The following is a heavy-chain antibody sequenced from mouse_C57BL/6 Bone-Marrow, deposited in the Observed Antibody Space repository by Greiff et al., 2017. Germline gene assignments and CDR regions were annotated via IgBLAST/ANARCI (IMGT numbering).Heavy chain of an antibody. V-gene: IGHV2-6-7*01. J-gene: IGHJ4*01. CDR1: GFSLTGYG. CDR2: IWGDGST. Sequence: VQLQESGPGLVAPSQCLSITCTVSGFSLTGYGVNWVRQPPGKGLEWLGMIWGDGSTNYSSALKSRLSISKDNSKSQVFLKMNSLQTDDTARYYCARYLTTPYYAMDYWGQGTSVTVSS. D-gene: IGHD1-1*01. CDR3: ARYLTTPYYAMDY.